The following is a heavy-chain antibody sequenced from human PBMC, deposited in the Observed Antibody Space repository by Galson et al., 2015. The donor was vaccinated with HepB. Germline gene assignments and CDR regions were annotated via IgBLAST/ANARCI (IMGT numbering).Heavy chain of an antibody. CDR2: IRSKAYGGTT. J-gene: IGHJ5*02. CDR1: GFTFGDYA. Sequence: SRRLSCAASGFTFGDYAMSWFRQAPGKGLEWVGFIRSKAYGGTTEYAASVKGRFTISRDDSKSIAYLQMNSLKTEDTAVYYCTSYDFWTEGWFDPWGQGTLVTVSS. V-gene: IGHV3-49*03. D-gene: IGHD3-3*01. CDR3: TSYDFWTEGWFDP.